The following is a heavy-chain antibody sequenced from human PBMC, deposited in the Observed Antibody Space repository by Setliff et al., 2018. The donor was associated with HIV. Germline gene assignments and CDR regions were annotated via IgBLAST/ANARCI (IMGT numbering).Heavy chain of an antibody. Sequence: SVKVSCKASGGAFSGYALSWVRQAPGQGLEWMGGLIPILGIAQYAQKFHGRVTISADTSTTTAYLEVSSLRSDDTAVYYCAREGSPIYYFDYWSQGTLVTVSS. V-gene: IGHV1-69*10. D-gene: IGHD3-10*01. CDR3: AREGSPIYYFDY. CDR1: GGAFSGYA. CDR2: LIPILGIA. J-gene: IGHJ4*02.